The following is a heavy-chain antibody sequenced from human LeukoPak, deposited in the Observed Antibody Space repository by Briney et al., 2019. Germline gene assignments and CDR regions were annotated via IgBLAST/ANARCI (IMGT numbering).Heavy chain of an antibody. D-gene: IGHD6-19*01. Sequence: GASVKVSCKVSGYTLTELSMHWVRQAPGKGLEWMGGFDPEDGETIYAQKFQGRVTMTEDTSTDTAYMELSSLRSEDTAVYYCARFAVHRRLAVNGQFGLDYWGQGSLVIVSS. CDR2: FDPEDGET. CDR1: GYTLTELS. CDR3: ARFAVHRRLAVNGQFGLDY. J-gene: IGHJ4*02. V-gene: IGHV1-24*01.